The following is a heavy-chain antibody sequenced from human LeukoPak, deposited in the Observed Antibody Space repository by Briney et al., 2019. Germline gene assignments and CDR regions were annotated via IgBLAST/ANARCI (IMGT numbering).Heavy chain of an antibody. V-gene: IGHV1-18*01. D-gene: IGHD3-22*01. J-gene: IGHJ4*02. Sequence: ASVKVSCKASGYTFTSYDITWVRQAPGQGLEWMGRISRNTVQTNYAQKLQGRVTLTTDTSTSTAYMELRSLRSDDTAVYYCVRGGSSSGYDFWGQGTLVTVSS. CDR1: GYTFTSYD. CDR2: ISRNTVQT. CDR3: VRGGSSSGYDF.